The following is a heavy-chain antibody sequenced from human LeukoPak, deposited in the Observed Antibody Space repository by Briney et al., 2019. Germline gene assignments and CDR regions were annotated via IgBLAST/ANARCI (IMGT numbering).Heavy chain of an antibody. J-gene: IGHJ3*02. D-gene: IGHD6-19*01. CDR1: GFSFSSYA. CDR3: AKDQGYSSAWYSRDGFDM. Sequence: GGSLRLSCAASGFSFSSYAMSWVCQAPGKGLEWVSAISKSGDSTFYADSVKGRFTISRDNSQNTLYVQMNSLRAEDTAVYYCAKDQGYSSAWYSRDGFDMWGQGTMVTVSS. CDR2: ISKSGDST. V-gene: IGHV3-23*01.